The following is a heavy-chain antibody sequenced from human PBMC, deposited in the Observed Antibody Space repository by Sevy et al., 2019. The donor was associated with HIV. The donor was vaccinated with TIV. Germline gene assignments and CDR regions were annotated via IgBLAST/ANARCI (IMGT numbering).Heavy chain of an antibody. CDR1: GFTFSSYA. Sequence: GGSLRLSCSASGFTFSSYAMHWVRQAPGKGLEYVSAISSNGGSTYYADSVKGRFTISRDNSKNTLYLQMSSLRAEDTAVYYRHVWGELPTVDYWGQGTLVTVSS. CDR2: ISSNGGST. V-gene: IGHV3-64D*06. D-gene: IGHD3-16*01. J-gene: IGHJ4*02. CDR3: HVWGELPTVDY.